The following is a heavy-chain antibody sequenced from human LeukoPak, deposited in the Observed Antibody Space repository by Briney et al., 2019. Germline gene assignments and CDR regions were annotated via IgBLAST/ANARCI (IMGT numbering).Heavy chain of an antibody. CDR3: ARVAPDGYNYNYYGMDV. J-gene: IGHJ6*02. D-gene: IGHD5-24*01. V-gene: IGHV1-69*04. Sequence: ASVKVSCKASGGTFSSYAISWVRQAPGQGLEWMGRIIPILGIANYAQKFQGRVTITADKSTSTAYMELSSLRSEDTAVYYCARVAPDGYNYNYYGMDVWGQGTTVTVPS. CDR2: IIPILGIA. CDR1: GGTFSSYA.